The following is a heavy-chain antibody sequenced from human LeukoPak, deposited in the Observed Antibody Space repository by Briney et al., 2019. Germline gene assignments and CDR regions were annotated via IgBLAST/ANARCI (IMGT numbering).Heavy chain of an antibody. CDR1: GYTFTGYY. CDR3: AIPLGYCSGGSCYDGVNWFDP. Sequence: ASVKVSCQASGYTFTGYYMHWVRQAPGQGLEWMGWINPNSGGTNYAQKFQGRVTMTRDTSISTAYMELSRLRSDDTAVYYCAIPLGYCSGGSCYDGVNWFDPWGQGTLVTVSS. CDR2: INPNSGGT. D-gene: IGHD2-15*01. V-gene: IGHV1-2*02. J-gene: IGHJ5*02.